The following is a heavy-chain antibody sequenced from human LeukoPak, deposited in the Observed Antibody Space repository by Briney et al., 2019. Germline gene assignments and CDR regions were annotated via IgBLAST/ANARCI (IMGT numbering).Heavy chain of an antibody. CDR2: ISSSGRTI. J-gene: IGHJ6*02. CDR3: ARVAGRHYYYGMDV. V-gene: IGHV3-11*04. Sequence: SGGSLRLSCAASGITVGNNYFSWVRQAPGKGLEWVSYISSSGRTIYYADSVKGRFTISRDNAKNSLYLQMNSLRAEDTAVYYCARVAGRHYYYGMDVWGQGTTVTVSS. CDR1: GITVGNNY. D-gene: IGHD6-13*01.